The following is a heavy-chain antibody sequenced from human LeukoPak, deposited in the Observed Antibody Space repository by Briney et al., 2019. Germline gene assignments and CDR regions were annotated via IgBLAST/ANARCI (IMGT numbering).Heavy chain of an antibody. CDR3: ARATCSSTSCPYYYYMDV. D-gene: IGHD2-2*01. CDR2: ISSSSSYI. J-gene: IGHJ6*03. V-gene: IGHV3-21*01. CDR1: GFTFSSYS. Sequence: GGSLRLSSAASGFTFSSYSMNWVRQAPGKGLEWVSSISSSSSYIYYADSVKGRFTISRDNAKNSLYLQMNSLRAEDTAVYYCARATCSSTSCPYYYYMDVWGKGTTVTVSS.